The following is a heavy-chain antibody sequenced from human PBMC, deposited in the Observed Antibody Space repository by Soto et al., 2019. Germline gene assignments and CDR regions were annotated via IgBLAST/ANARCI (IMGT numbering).Heavy chain of an antibody. CDR1: GGSISSGGYY. CDR3: ERGPKYYYDSSAYHY. V-gene: IGHV4-31*03. J-gene: IGHJ4*02. Sequence: TVSGGSISSGGYYWSWIRQHPGKGLEWIGYIYYSGSTCYNPSLKSRVTISVDTSKNQFSLKLSSVTAADTAVYYCERGPKYYYDSSAYHYWGQGTLVTVSS. CDR2: IYYSGST. D-gene: IGHD3-22*01.